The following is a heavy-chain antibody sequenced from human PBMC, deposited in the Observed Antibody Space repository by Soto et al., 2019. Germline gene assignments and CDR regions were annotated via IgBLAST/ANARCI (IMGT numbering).Heavy chain of an antibody. V-gene: IGHV4-4*02. CDR1: GGSISSSNW. J-gene: IGHJ5*02. D-gene: IGHD4-17*01. CDR2: IYHSGST. Sequence: PSETLSLTCAVSGGSISSSNWWSWVRQPPGKGLEWIGEIYHSGSTNYNPSLKSRVTISVDTSKNQFSLKLSSVTAADTAVYYCARELTVTRFDPWGQGTLVTVSS. CDR3: ARELTVTRFDP.